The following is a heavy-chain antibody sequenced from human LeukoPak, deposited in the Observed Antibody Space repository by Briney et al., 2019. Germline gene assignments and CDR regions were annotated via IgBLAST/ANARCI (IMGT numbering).Heavy chain of an antibody. CDR1: GFTYTNYW. CDR2: IKQDGSER. Sequence: GGSLRLSCAASGFTYTNYWVSWFRQAPGQGLEWVASIKQDGSERYYVDPVKGRSTISRDNAKNSLFLQLSSLRVEDTAVYYCARGSMHVYHLYTDYWGQGTLVTVSS. CDR3: ARGSMHVYHLYTDY. V-gene: IGHV3-7*01. J-gene: IGHJ4*02. D-gene: IGHD3-16*01.